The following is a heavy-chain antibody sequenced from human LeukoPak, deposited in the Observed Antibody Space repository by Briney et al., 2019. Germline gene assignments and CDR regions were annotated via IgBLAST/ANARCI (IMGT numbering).Heavy chain of an antibody. Sequence: GGSLRLSCAASGFTFSSYGMHWVRQAPGKGLEWVAVISYDGSNKYYADSVKGRFTISRDNSKNTLYLQMNSLRAEDTAVYYCAKEVLWFGEAHSLDYWGQGTLVTVSS. CDR3: AKEVLWFGEAHSLDY. V-gene: IGHV3-30*18. CDR2: ISYDGSNK. J-gene: IGHJ4*02. D-gene: IGHD3-10*01. CDR1: GFTFSSYG.